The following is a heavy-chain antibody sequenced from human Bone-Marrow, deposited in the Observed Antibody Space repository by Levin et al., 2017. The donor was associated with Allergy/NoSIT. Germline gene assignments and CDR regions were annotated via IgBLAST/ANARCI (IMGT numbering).Heavy chain of an antibody. CDR2: VRNKANSYAT. V-gene: IGHV3-73*01. J-gene: IGHJ4*02. Sequence: LSLPCAASGFSFSDSALHWVRQASGKGLEWIGRVRNKANSYATTYAASVKGRFTVSRDDSKNTLYLEMKNLKSEDTAVYFCSRLGDFWSGYFDYWGQGIVVTVAS. D-gene: IGHD3-3*01. CDR1: GFSFSDSA. CDR3: SRLGDFWSGYFDY.